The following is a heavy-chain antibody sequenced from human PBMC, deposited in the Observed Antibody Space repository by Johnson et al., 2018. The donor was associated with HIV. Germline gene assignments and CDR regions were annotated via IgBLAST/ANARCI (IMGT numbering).Heavy chain of an antibody. CDR3: AREGRGAPHDAFDI. V-gene: IGHV3-30-3*01. Sequence: QVQLVESGGGVVQPGRSLRLSCVGSAFTFSSYAMHWVRQAPRQGLEWVAVISYDGSNNFYADSVKGRFTISRDNSKNTLSLQMNSLRAEDTAVYYCAREGRGAPHDAFDIWGQGTMVTVSS. J-gene: IGHJ3*02. CDR2: ISYDGSNN. D-gene: IGHD2-15*01. CDR1: AFTFSSYA.